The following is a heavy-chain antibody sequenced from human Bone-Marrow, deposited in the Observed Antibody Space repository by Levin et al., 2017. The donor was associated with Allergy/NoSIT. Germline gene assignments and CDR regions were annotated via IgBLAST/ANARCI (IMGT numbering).Heavy chain of an antibody. CDR3: ARERGPPNDAFDI. Sequence: PGESLKISCAASGFTFSSYWVHWVRQVPGKGLVWVSRIKSDGSSTSYADSVKGRFTISRDNAKNTVHLQMNSLRAEDTAMYYCARERGPPNDAFDIWGQGTMVIVSS. V-gene: IGHV3-74*01. J-gene: IGHJ3*02. CDR1: GFTFSSYW. D-gene: IGHD3-10*01. CDR2: IKSDGSST.